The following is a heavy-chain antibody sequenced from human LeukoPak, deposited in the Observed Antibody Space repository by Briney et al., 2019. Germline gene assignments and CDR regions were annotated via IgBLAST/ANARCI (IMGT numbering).Heavy chain of an antibody. Sequence: GGSLRLSCAASGFTFSSYSMNWVRQAPGKGLEWVSSISSSSSYIYYADSVKGRFTISRDNAKNSLYLQMNSLRAEDTAVYYCARVANYGDYDAFDIWGQGTMVTVSS. V-gene: IGHV3-21*01. J-gene: IGHJ3*02. CDR1: GFTFSSYS. CDR3: ARVANYGDYDAFDI. D-gene: IGHD4-17*01. CDR2: ISSSSSYI.